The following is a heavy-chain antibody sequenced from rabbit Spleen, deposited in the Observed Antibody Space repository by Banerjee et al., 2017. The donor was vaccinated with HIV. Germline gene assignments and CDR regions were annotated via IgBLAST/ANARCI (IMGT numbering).Heavy chain of an antibody. J-gene: IGHJ6*01. CDR3: ARDAGTSFSTYGMDL. Sequence: QEQLVESGGGLVQPEGSPTLTCTASGFSFSNSYYMCWVRQAPGKGLEWIACIDIGSRDFTYYASWAKGRFIISKTSSTTVTLQMTSLTVADTATYFCARDAGTSFSTYGMDLWGQGTLVTVS. D-gene: IGHD8-1*01. V-gene: IGHV1S45*01. CDR2: IDIGSRDFT. CDR1: GFSFSNSYY.